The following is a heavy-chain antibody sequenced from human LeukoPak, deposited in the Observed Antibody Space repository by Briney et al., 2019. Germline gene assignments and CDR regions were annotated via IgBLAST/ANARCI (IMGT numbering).Heavy chain of an antibody. CDR1: GFTFSSYS. J-gene: IGHJ4*02. V-gene: IGHV3-21*01. CDR3: ARDAGYSSGYPLDY. D-gene: IGHD3-22*01. Sequence: PGGSLRLSCAASGFTFSSYSMNWVRQAPGKGLEWVSSISSSSSYIYYADSVKGRFTVSRDNAKNSLYLQMNSLRAEDTAVYYCARDAGYSSGYPLDYWGQGTLVTVSS. CDR2: ISSSSSYI.